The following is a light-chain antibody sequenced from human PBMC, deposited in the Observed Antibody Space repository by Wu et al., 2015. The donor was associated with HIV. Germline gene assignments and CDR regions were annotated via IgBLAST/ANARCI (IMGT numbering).Light chain of an antibody. CDR1: QSVNSNY. CDR2: GAS. J-gene: IGKJ2*03. V-gene: IGKV3-20*01. Sequence: EIVLTQSPGTLSLSPGDRATLSCRASQSVNSNYFAWYQQRPGQAPRLLIFGASSRATGIPDRFSGSGSGTDFTLTIDRLEPEDFAVYYCQQYGSSPPYSFGQGTKLEIK. CDR3: QQYGSSPPYS.